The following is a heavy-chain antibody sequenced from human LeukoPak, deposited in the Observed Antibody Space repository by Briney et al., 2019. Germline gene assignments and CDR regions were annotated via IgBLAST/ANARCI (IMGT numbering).Heavy chain of an antibody. CDR3: ARQPISASYYFDY. Sequence: SETLSLTCTVSGDSISSSSSYWGWIRQPPGKGLEWIGRIYYSGSTYYNPSLKSRVTISVDTSKNQFSLKLSSVTAADTAVYYCARQPISASYYFDYWGQGTLVTVSS. CDR1: GDSISSSSSY. J-gene: IGHJ4*02. D-gene: IGHD2-21*01. V-gene: IGHV4-39*01. CDR2: IYYSGST.